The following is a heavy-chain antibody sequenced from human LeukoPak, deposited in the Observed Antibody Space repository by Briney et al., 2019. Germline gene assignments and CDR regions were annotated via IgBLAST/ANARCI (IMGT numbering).Heavy chain of an antibody. CDR2: IYSGCST. V-gene: IGHV3-53*01. CDR3: ARVPSWDYYYYMDG. CDR1: VLTDCRNY. J-gene: IGHJ6*03. Sequence: AGGSLSLSCAVSVLTDCRNYMSCVREATGKGLEWGSVIYSGCSTYYADSVKGRFTNSRDNYKNTRYLQMSRLRAEDTAVYYCARVPSWDYYYYMDGWGKGTTVTVSS. D-gene: IGHD3-16*01.